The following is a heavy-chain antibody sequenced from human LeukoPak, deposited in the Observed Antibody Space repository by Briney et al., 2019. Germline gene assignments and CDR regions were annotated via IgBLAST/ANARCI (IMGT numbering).Heavy chain of an antibody. D-gene: IGHD3-16*01. CDR3: ARDPGEPLPRRAFDI. Sequence: GGSLRLSCAASGFTFSSYAMHWVRQAPGKGLEWVAVISYDGSNKYYADSVKGRFTISRDNSKNTLYLQMNSLRAEDTAVYYCARDPGEPLPRRAFDIWGQGTMDTVSS. J-gene: IGHJ3*02. CDR1: GFTFSSYA. CDR2: ISYDGSNK. V-gene: IGHV3-30-3*01.